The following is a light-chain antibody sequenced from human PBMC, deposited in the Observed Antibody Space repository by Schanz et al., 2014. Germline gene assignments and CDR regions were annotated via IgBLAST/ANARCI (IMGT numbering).Light chain of an antibody. CDR1: NSDIGAYNY. V-gene: IGLV2-14*01. Sequence: QSALTQPASVSGSPGQSITISCTGTNSDIGAYNYVSWYQQHPGKAPKLMIYGVSDRPSGVSNRFSGSKSGNTASLTISGLQPEDEADYYCSSYTRSSTRVFGGGTKVTVL. J-gene: IGLJ3*02. CDR3: SSYTRSSTRV. CDR2: GVS.